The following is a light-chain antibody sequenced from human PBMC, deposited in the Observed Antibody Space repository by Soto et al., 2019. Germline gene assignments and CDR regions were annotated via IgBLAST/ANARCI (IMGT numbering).Light chain of an antibody. CDR1: QSVDIN. CDR3: QQYKNWPRT. J-gene: IGKJ4*02. Sequence: EIVLTQSPATLSVSPGDRVTLSRRASQSVDINLAWYQQRSGQAPRLLIYGASTRATDMPGRFSGSGSGTEFTLTISSLQSEDFAVYYCQQYKNWPRTFGRGTKVDI. CDR2: GAS. V-gene: IGKV3-15*01.